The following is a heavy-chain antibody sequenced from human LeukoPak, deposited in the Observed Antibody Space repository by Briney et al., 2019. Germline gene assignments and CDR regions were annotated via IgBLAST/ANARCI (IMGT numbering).Heavy chain of an antibody. V-gene: IGHV3-21*06. CDR1: GFTFSSYS. CDR2: ITSSSSYI. J-gene: IGHJ6*03. D-gene: IGHD1-26*01. CDR3: ARDPYSGNYGNDYYYYMDV. Sequence: GGSLRLSCAASGFTFSSYSMNWGRQATGKGLKWISSITSSSSYIYYADSVKGRFTISRDNAKNSLYLQMNSLSPDDTAVYFCARDPYSGNYGNDYYYYMDVWGKGTTVTISS.